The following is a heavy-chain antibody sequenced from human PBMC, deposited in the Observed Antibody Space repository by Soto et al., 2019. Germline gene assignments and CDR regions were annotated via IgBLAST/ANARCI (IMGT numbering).Heavy chain of an antibody. J-gene: IGHJ6*02. CDR2: VSSSSTYI. Sequence: EGSLRLSCAASGFNFSTYSMNWVRQAPGKGLEWVSSVSSSSTYIHYADSVKGRFTISRDNAKNSLSLQMNSLRAEDTAVYYCARHAYYYDSSAYFYPWGQRTTATVSS. D-gene: IGHD3-22*01. CDR3: ARHAYYYDSSAYFYP. V-gene: IGHV3-21*01. CDR1: GFNFSTYS.